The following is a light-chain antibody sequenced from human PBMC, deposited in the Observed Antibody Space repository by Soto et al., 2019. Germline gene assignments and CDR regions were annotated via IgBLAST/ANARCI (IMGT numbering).Light chain of an antibody. CDR1: SSNIGANYA. CDR2: DYN. V-gene: IGLV1-40*01. CDR3: QSYDSSVTGWV. J-gene: IGLJ1*01. Sequence: QSVLTQPPSVSGAPGHRVTISCAGSSSNIGANYAVHWYQQLPGTAPKLLIYDYNKRPSGVPDRFSGSKSGTSASLAITGLQAEDEADYYCQSYDSSVTGWVFGTGTKVTVL.